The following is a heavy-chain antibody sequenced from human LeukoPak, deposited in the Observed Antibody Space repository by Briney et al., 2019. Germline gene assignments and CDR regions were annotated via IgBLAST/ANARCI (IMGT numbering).Heavy chain of an antibody. Sequence: ASVKVSCKASGGTFSSYTISWVRQAHGQGLEWMGWINPNSGGTNYAQKFQGRVTMTRDTSISTAYMVLSRLRSDDTAVYYCARDMEYQLPQQGSYYYYMDVWGKGTRSPSP. V-gene: IGHV1-2*02. J-gene: IGHJ6*03. CDR3: ARDMEYQLPQQGSYYYYMDV. CDR1: GGTFSSYT. CDR2: INPNSGGT. D-gene: IGHD2-2*01.